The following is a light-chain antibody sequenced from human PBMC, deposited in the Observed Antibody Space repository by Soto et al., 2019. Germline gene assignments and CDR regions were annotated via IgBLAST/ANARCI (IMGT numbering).Light chain of an antibody. V-gene: IGKV1-5*03. J-gene: IGKJ1*01. CDR1: QAINGW. CDR2: KAS. Sequence: DIQLTRSPSTLYASIGDRVTITCRASQAINGWLAWYQHKPGKAPNLLIYKASILESGVPSRFSGSGSGTDFTLTISSLQPEDSATYYCLQHDHYPWTFGQGTKVDIK. CDR3: LQHDHYPWT.